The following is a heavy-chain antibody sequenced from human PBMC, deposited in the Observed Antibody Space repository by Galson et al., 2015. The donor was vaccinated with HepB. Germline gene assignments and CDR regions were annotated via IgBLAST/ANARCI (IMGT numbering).Heavy chain of an antibody. Sequence: SLRLSCAASGFIFSGSAIDWVRQASGKGPEWVGRIRSKANYYATLYVPSLKGRFTISRDDSKNMAYLHMRSLKTEDTAVYYCIRLWDLSGYSSRWGQGTLVTVSS. J-gene: IGHJ4*02. V-gene: IGHV3-73*01. CDR3: IRLWDLSGYSSR. CDR1: GFIFSGSA. CDR2: IRSKANYYAT. D-gene: IGHD2-2*01.